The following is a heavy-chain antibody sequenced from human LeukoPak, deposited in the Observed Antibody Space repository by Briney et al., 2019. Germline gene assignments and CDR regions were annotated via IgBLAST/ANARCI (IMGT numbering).Heavy chain of an antibody. CDR1: GFTFSRYG. Sequence: PGGSLRLSCAASGFTFSRYGMHWVRQAPGKGLEWVAFIRYDGSNKYYADSVKGRFTVSRDNSKDTLRLEVNSLRAEDTAVYYCARGINPMFLMVRARYDLDYWGQGTLVTVSS. J-gene: IGHJ4*02. CDR2: IRYDGSNK. D-gene: IGHD3-10*01. V-gene: IGHV3-30*02. CDR3: ARGINPMFLMVRARYDLDY.